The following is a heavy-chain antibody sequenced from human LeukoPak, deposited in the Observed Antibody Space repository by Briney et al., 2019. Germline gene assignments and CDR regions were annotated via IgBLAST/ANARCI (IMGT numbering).Heavy chain of an antibody. Sequence: SETLSLTCTVSGGSISSSSYYWGWIRQPPGKGLEWIGSIYYSGSTYYNPSLKSRVTISVDTSKNQFSLKLSSVTAADTAVYCCAGGNVPAAMPFDYWGQGTLVTVSS. CDR1: GGSISSSSYY. D-gene: IGHD2-2*01. CDR3: AGGNVPAAMPFDY. V-gene: IGHV4-39*01. CDR2: IYYSGST. J-gene: IGHJ4*02.